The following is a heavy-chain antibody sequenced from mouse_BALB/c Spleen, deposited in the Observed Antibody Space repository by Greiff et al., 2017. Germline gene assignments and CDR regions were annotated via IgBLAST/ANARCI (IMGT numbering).Heavy chain of an antibody. CDR3: ARCLRRYFDV. CDR1: GDSITSCY. J-gene: IGHJ1*01. CDR2: ISYSGST. Sequence: VQLKESGPSLVKPSQTLSLTCSVTGDSITSCYWNWIRKFPGNKLEYMGYISYSGSTYYNPSLKSRISITRDTSKNQYYLQVNSVTTEDTATYYCARCLRRYFDVWGAGTTVTVSS. V-gene: IGHV3-8*02.